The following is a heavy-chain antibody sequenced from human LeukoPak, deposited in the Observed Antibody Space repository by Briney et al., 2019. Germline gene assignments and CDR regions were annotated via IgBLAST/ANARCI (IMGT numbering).Heavy chain of an antibody. CDR3: AKGISIYSYFDN. V-gene: IGHV3-23*01. CDR2: ISGSGGST. CDR1: GFTFSSYA. D-gene: IGHD3-16*02. Sequence: GGSLRLSCAASGFTFSSYAMSWVRQAPGKGLEWVSAISGSGGSTYYADSVKGRFTISRDNSKNTLHLQMNSLRAEDTAVYYCAKGISIYSYFDNWGQGTLVTVSS. J-gene: IGHJ4*02.